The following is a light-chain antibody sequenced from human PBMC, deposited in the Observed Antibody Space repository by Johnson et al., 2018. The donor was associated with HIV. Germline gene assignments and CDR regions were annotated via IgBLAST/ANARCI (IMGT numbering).Light chain of an antibody. J-gene: IGLJ1*01. CDR1: SSTIGTNY. Sequence: QSVLTQPPSVSAAPGQKVIISCSGSSSTIGTNYVSWYQQFPGTAPKLLIFDKNKRPSGIPDRFSASQSGTSATLDITGPQTGDEADYYCGTWDTSPGAHYVFGSGTKVTVL. CDR3: GTWDTSPGAHYV. V-gene: IGLV1-51*01. CDR2: DKN.